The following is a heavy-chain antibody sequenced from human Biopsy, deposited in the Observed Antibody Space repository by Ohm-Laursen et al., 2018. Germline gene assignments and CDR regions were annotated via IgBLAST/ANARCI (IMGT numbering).Heavy chain of an antibody. J-gene: IGHJ6*02. Sequence: GTLSLTCTVSGGSISSDYWSWIRQTPGKRLEWIGYIYYSGSTNYNPSLKSRVTISVDTSKNQFSLRLNSVAAADTAVYYCARATNSTGWPYYYFYGMDVWGQGTTVTVSS. D-gene: IGHD2/OR15-2a*01. CDR1: GGSISSDY. CDR3: ARATNSTGWPYYYFYGMDV. V-gene: IGHV4-59*01. CDR2: IYYSGST.